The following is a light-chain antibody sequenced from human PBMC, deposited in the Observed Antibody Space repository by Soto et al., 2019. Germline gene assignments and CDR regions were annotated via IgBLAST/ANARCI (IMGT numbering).Light chain of an antibody. Sequence: EIVVTQAPGTLSLSPGERATLSCRASQSVSSSYLAWYQQKPGQAPRLIIYGAYSRATGIPDRFSGSGSGTDFTLTISRLEPEDFAVYYCQQYGSSPHLTFGGGTKVDIK. V-gene: IGKV3-20*01. CDR3: QQYGSSPHLT. CDR1: QSVSSSY. CDR2: GAY. J-gene: IGKJ4*01.